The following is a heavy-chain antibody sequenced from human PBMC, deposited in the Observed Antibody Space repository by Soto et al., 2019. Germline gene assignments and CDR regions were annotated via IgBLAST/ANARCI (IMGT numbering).Heavy chain of an antibody. CDR3: VRGGSNYAS. V-gene: IGHV3-7*01. D-gene: IGHD4-4*01. Sequence: EVQLVESGGGLAQPGGSLRLSCTASGFTFSDSWMTLVRQAQGKGLEWVARIKPDESEKKYADSVKGRFSISRDNAKNSMYLQMDSLRGEDTAVYYCVRGGSNYASWGQGTLVTVSS. J-gene: IGHJ5*02. CDR1: GFTFSDSW. CDR2: IKPDESEK.